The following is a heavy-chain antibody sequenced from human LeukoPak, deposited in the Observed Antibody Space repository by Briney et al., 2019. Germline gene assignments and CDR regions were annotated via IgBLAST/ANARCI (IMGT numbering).Heavy chain of an antibody. J-gene: IGHJ4*02. CDR1: GFTFSSYS. D-gene: IGHD5-18*01. Sequence: GGSLRLSCAASGFTFSSYSMNWVRPAPGKGLGWVSSISSSSSYIYYADSVKGRFTISRDNAKNSLYLQMNSLRAEDTAVYYCARVQLWSPDFDYWGQGTLVTVSS. V-gene: IGHV3-21*01. CDR2: ISSSSSYI. CDR3: ARVQLWSPDFDY.